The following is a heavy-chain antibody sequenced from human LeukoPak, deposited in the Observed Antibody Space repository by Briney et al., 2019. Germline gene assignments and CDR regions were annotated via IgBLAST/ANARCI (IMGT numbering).Heavy chain of an antibody. CDR3: ARGDYDILTGPGAFDI. Sequence: SDTLSLTCTVSGGSISSGSYYWSWIRQPAGKGLEWIGRIYTSGSTNYNPSLKSRVTISVDTSKNQFSLKLSSVTAADTAVYYCARGDYDILTGPGAFDIWGQGTMVTVSS. D-gene: IGHD3-9*01. V-gene: IGHV4-61*02. CDR2: IYTSGST. J-gene: IGHJ3*02. CDR1: GGSISSGSYY.